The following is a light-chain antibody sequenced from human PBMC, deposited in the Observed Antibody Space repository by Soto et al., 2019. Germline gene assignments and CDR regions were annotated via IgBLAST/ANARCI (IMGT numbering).Light chain of an antibody. Sequence: QSVLTQPPSVSGAPGQRVTISCTGSSSNIGAGYDVHWYQQLPGTAPKLLIYGNSHRPSGVPDRFSDSKSGTSASLTITGLQAADEADYYSQSYDSSLSGSVFGTGTKVTVL. CDR1: SSNIGAGYD. CDR2: GNS. J-gene: IGLJ1*01. V-gene: IGLV1-40*01. CDR3: QSYDSSLSGSV.